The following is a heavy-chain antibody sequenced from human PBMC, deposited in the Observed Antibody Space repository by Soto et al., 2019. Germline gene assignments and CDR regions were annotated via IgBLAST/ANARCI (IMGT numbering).Heavy chain of an antibody. J-gene: IGHJ4*02. D-gene: IGHD3-22*01. CDR1: GFTFGSYE. CDR2: TSGSGSTI. Sequence: EVQLVESGGGLVQPGGSLRLSCEASGFTFGSYEMNWVRQAPGKGLEWVSHTSGSGSTIYYADFLKGRFTIYSDNATNSLYLRMTSLRAEDTAVYYFVRGSRDYDDSSGFEYWGQGPLVTVSS. CDR3: VRGSRDYDDSSGFEY. V-gene: IGHV3-48*03.